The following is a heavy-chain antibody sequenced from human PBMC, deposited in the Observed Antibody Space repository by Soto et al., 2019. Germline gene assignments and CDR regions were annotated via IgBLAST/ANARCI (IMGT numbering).Heavy chain of an antibody. CDR2: IKQDGSEK. CDR3: ARGGHCSSTSCYTSRSAFDI. CDR1: GFTFSSYW. Sequence: EVQLVESGGVLVQPGGSLRLSCAASGFTFSSYWMSWVRQAPGKGLEWVANIKQDGSEKYYVDSVKGRFTISRDNAKNSLYLQVNSLRAEDTAVYYCARGGHCSSTSCYTSRSAFDIWGQGTMVTVSS. D-gene: IGHD2-2*02. V-gene: IGHV3-7*01. J-gene: IGHJ3*02.